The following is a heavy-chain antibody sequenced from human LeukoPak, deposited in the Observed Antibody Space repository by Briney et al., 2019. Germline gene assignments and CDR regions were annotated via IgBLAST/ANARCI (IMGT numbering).Heavy chain of an antibody. D-gene: IGHD2-21*02. J-gene: IGHJ4*02. CDR1: ASTFTCYY. CDR2: INPNSGGT. Sequence: ASVTVSCKSSASTFTCYYMHLIRQAPAQGLELMGWINPNSGGTNYAQKFQGKVTMTRDTSISTAYMELSRLRSDDTAVYYCARDWNCGGDCYSTWGQGTLVTVSS. V-gene: IGHV1-2*02. CDR3: ARDWNCGGDCYST.